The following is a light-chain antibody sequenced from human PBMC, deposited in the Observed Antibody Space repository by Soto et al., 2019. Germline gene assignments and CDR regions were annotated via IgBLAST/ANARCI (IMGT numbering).Light chain of an antibody. CDR3: QQYINWPQYT. J-gene: IGKJ2*01. Sequence: EIVMTQSPATLSVSPGERATLSCRASQSVSSNLAWYLQRPGQAPRLLIYGASTRATGIPARFSGSGSGTEFTLTISSLQSEDFAVYYCQQYINWPQYTFGQGTKLEIK. V-gene: IGKV3-15*01. CDR1: QSVSSN. CDR2: GAS.